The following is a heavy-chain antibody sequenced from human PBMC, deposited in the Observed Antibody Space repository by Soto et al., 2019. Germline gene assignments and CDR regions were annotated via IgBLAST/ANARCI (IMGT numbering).Heavy chain of an antibody. V-gene: IGHV3-64*01. CDR2: ISSNGVGT. D-gene: IGHD6-19*01. J-gene: IGHJ6*03. CDR3: ARREQSDYYYMDV. CDR1: GFTFSNYA. Sequence: EVQLVESGGGLVQPGGSLRLSCAASGFTFSNYAMDWVRQAPGKVLEYVSGISSNGVGTYYANSVKDRFTISRDNSKNTLYLQMGSLRAGDMAVYYCARREQSDYYYMDVWGKGTSVTVSS.